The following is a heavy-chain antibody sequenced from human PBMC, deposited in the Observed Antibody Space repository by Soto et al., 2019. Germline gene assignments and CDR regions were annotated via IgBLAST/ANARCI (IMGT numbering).Heavy chain of an antibody. Sequence: EVQLVESGGGLVQPGGSRRLSCAASGFAFSNAWINWVRQAPGKGLEWVGRIKSKTDGGTTDFAAPVRGRFAISRDDSKNMVYMQMNSLKTEDTAVYYCTTDSYITMIVVGFDYWGHGTLVTVSS. CDR1: GFAFSNAW. CDR3: TTDSYITMIVVGFDY. CDR2: IKSKTDGGTT. D-gene: IGHD3-22*01. V-gene: IGHV3-15*07. J-gene: IGHJ4*01.